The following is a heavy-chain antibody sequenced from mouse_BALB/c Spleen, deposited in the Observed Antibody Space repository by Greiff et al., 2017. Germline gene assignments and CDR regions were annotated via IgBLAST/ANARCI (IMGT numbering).Heavy chain of an antibody. CDR2: IYPGNVNT. J-gene: IGHJ3*01. D-gene: IGHD2-10*02. V-gene: IGHV1S56*01. Sequence: VQLVESGPELVKPGASVRISCKASGYTFTSYYIHWVKQRPGQGLEWIGWIYPGNVNTKYNEKFKGKATLTADKSSSTAYMQLSSLTSEDSAVYFCAREGKYGNSFAYWGQGTLVTVSA. CDR3: AREGKYGNSFAY. CDR1: GYTFTSYY.